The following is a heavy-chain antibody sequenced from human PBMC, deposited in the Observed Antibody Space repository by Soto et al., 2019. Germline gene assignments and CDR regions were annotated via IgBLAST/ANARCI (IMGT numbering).Heavy chain of an antibody. V-gene: IGHV1-69*02. D-gene: IGHD2-2*01. CDR1: GGTFSSYT. CDR2: IIPILGIA. Sequence: QVQLVQSGAEVKKPGSSVKVSCKASGGTFSSYTISWVRQAPGQGLEWMGRIIPILGIANYAQKFQGRVTITADKSTSTAHMELSSLRSEDTAVYYCARAGDIVVVPASLDYYDMDVWGKGTTVTVSS. CDR3: ARAGDIVVVPASLDYYDMDV. J-gene: IGHJ6*03.